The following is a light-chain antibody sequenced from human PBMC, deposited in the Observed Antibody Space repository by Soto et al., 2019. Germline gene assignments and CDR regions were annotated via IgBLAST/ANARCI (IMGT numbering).Light chain of an antibody. Sequence: EIVMMQSPATLSVSPGERVTLSCRASQSVSSNLAWYQQKSGQAPRLLIYGASTRATGIPARFSGSGSGTEFTLTISSLQSEDFAIYYCQQYNNWPPVIFGQGTRLEIK. CDR2: GAS. CDR3: QQYNNWPPVI. CDR1: QSVSSN. V-gene: IGKV3-15*01. J-gene: IGKJ5*01.